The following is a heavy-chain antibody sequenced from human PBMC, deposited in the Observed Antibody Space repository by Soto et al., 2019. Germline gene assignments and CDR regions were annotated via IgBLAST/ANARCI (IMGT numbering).Heavy chain of an antibody. CDR2: IYHSEST. V-gene: IGHV4-4*02. CDR3: ARDGPYCSSTSCYFRGGNWFDP. J-gene: IGHJ5*02. D-gene: IGHD2-2*01. CDR1: GGSISSSNW. Sequence: QVQLQESGPGLVKPSGTLSLTCAVSGGSISSSNWWSWVRQPPGKGLEWIGEIYHSESTNYNPYLKSRVTISVDKSKNQFSLKLSSVTAGDTAVYYCARDGPYCSSTSCYFRGGNWFDPWGQGTLVTVSS.